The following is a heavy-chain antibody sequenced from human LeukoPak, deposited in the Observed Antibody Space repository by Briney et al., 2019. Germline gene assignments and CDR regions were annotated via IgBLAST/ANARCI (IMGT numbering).Heavy chain of an antibody. CDR1: GGSISSYY. Sequence: SETLSLTCTASGGSISSYYWSWIRQPPGKGLEWIGHIYYSGSTNYNPSLKSRVTISVDTSKNQSSLKLSSVTAADTAVYYCARRRAYSDSSGYYSLFDYWGQGTLVTVSS. D-gene: IGHD3-22*01. V-gene: IGHV4-59*08. J-gene: IGHJ4*02. CDR3: ARRRAYSDSSGYYSLFDY. CDR2: IYYSGST.